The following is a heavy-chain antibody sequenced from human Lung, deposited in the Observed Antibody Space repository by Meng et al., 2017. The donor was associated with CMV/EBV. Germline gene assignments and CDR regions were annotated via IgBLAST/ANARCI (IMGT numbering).Heavy chain of an antibody. D-gene: IGHD6-6*01. CDR3: AKDSPIGYSSSSRGNWFDP. Sequence: GESXKISCAESGFTFSSYGMHWVRQAPGKGLEWVAFIRYDGSNKYYADSVKGRFTISRDNSKNTLYLQMNSLRAEDTAVYYCAKDSPIGYSSSSRGNWFDPWGQGTLVTVSS. V-gene: IGHV3-30*02. J-gene: IGHJ5*02. CDR2: IRYDGSNK. CDR1: GFTFSSYG.